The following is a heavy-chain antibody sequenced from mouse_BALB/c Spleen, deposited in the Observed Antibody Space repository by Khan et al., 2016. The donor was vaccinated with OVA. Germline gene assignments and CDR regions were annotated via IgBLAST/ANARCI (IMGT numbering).Heavy chain of an antibody. J-gene: IGHJ4*01. CDR2: ISYSGST. Sequence: EVQLQESGPGLVKPSQSLSLTCTVTGYSITSNYAWSWIRQFPGNKLEWMGYISYSGSTNYNPSLKSRISVTRDTSENQFFLQLNSVTIEDTATYYCARQNYYGYALDYWGQETSVTVSS. CDR1: GYSITSNYA. V-gene: IGHV3-2*02. D-gene: IGHD1-1*01. CDR3: ARQNYYGYALDY.